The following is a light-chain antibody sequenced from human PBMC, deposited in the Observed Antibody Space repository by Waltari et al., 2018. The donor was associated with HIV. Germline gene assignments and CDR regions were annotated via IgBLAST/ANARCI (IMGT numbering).Light chain of an antibody. V-gene: IGLV1-44*01. J-gene: IGLJ2*01. CDR3: AVRDDRLNGVL. Sequence: QSVLTQPPSVSGTPGQKVTISCSGGSSNIGRNPVNWYQPLPGTAPKLLIYSNNPRSSGVPDRFSGSKSGTSASLAISGLQSDDETDYYCAVRDDRLNGVLFGGGTRLTVL. CDR2: SNN. CDR1: SSNIGRNP.